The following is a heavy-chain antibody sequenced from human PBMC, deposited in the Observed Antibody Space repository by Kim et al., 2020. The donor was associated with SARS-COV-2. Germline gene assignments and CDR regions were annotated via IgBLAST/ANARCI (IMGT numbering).Heavy chain of an antibody. Sequence: GGSLRLSCAASGISFSSHAMSWVRQAPGRGLEWVSGISGSGSSRYYADSVKGRFTISRDNSKNTLYLQMNSLRGEDTAVYFCATRNPPRYWGQGTLVTVSA. CDR2: ISGSGSSR. CDR3: ATRNPPRY. CDR1: GISFSSHA. V-gene: IGHV3-23*01. J-gene: IGHJ4*02.